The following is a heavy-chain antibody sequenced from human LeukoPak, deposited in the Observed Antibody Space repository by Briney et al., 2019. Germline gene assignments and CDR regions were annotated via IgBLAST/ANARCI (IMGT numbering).Heavy chain of an antibody. CDR3: ARVEVVTGLEEYFDP. J-gene: IGHJ2*01. CDR1: GFTFSSYS. CDR2: ISSSSSYI. V-gene: IGHV3-21*01. D-gene: IGHD2-15*01. Sequence: PGGSLRLSCAASGFTFSSYSMNWVRQAPGKGLEWVSSISSSSSYIYYADSVKGRFTISRDNAKNSLYLQMNSLRAEDTAVYYCARVEVVTGLEEYFDPWGRGTLVTVSS.